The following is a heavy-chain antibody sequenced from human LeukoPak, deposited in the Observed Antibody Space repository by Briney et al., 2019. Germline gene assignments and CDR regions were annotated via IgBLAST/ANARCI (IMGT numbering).Heavy chain of an antibody. J-gene: IGHJ5*02. D-gene: IGHD4-11*01. Sequence: SETLSLTCTVSAGSISGFSWSWMRQPPGKGLEWIGYMYYSGSTNYNPFFKGRVTISQDMSKTHFSLKLSSVTAADTAVYYCARHSDYKDLSWFGPWGQGTLVTVSS. CDR2: MYYSGST. CDR1: AGSISGFS. CDR3: ARHSDYKDLSWFGP. V-gene: IGHV4-59*08.